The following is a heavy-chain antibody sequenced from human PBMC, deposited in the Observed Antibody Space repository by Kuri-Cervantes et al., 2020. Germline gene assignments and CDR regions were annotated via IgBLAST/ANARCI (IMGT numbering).Heavy chain of an antibody. J-gene: IGHJ5*02. CDR3: ARQFYGSGPFDP. CDR1: GFTFSSYS. Sequence: GESLKISCAASGFTFSSYSMNWVRQAPGKGLEWVSSISSSSSYIYYADSVKGRFTISRDNAKNSLYLQMNSLRAEDTAVYYCARQFYGSGPFDPWGQGTLVTVSS. D-gene: IGHD3-10*01. CDR2: ISSSSSYI. V-gene: IGHV3-21*04.